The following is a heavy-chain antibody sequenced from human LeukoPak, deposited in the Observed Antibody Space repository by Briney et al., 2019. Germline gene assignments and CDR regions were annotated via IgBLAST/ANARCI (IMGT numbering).Heavy chain of an antibody. Sequence: SGGSLRLSCAASGFTVSSNSMSWVRQAPGQGLEWVSIIYSGGTTYYVDSVKGRFTISRDNSKNTLYLQMNSLRAEDTAVYYCARIPDYWGQGTLVTVSS. CDR2: IYSGGTT. J-gene: IGHJ4*02. CDR1: GFTVSSNS. CDR3: ARIPDY. V-gene: IGHV3-53*01.